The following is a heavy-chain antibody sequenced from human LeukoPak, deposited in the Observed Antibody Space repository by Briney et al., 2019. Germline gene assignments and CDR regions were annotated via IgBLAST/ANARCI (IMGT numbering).Heavy chain of an antibody. D-gene: IGHD2-15*01. CDR3: ARDGAADSNVVVVAGVFDY. CDR1: GGSISSSSYY. V-gene: IGHV4-39*07. Sequence: PSETLSLTCTVSGGSISSSSYYWGWIRQPPGKGLEWIGSIYYSGSTYYNPSLKSRVTISVDTSKNQFSLKLSSVTAADTAVYYCARDGAADSNVVVVAGVFDYWGQGTLVTVSS. CDR2: IYYSGST. J-gene: IGHJ4*02.